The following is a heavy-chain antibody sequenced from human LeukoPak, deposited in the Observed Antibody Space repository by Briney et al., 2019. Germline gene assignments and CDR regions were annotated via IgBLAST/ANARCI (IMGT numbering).Heavy chain of an antibody. CDR1: GGTFSSYA. CDR2: IIPIFGTA. Sequence: GASVRVSCKASGGTFSSYAISWVRQAPGQGLEWMGRIIPIFGTANYAQKFQGRVTITTDESTSTAYMELSSLRSEDTAVYYCARDGSGYGYGYWGQGTLVTVSS. D-gene: IGHD5-12*01. V-gene: IGHV1-69*05. CDR3: ARDGSGYGYGY. J-gene: IGHJ4*02.